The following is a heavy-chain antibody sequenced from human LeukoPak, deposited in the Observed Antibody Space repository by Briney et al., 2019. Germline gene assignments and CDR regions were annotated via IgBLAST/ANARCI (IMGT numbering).Heavy chain of an antibody. CDR3: ARDSTCDYDRSTYYYVHWFDP. CDR1: GGSISSSSYY. CDR2: MYYSGST. V-gene: IGHV4-39*07. Sequence: KSSETLSLTCTVSGGSISSSSYYWGWIRQPPGKGLEWIGSMYYSGSTHYNPSLKSRVTISVDTSKNQFSLKLSSVTAADTAVYYCARDSTCDYDRSTYYYVHWFDPWGQGTLVTVSS. J-gene: IGHJ5*02. D-gene: IGHD3-22*01.